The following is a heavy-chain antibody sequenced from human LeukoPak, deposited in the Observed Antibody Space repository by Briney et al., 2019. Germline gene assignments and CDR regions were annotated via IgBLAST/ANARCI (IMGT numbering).Heavy chain of an antibody. CDR1: GYTFTGYY. V-gene: IGHV1-2*02. Sequence: ASVKLCCTASGYTFTGYYMHRVRQAPGQGLEWMGWINPNSGGTNYAQKFQGRVTMTRDTSISTAYMELSRLRSDDTAVYYCARGDGGGCVDPWGQGTLVTVSS. CDR3: ARGDGGGCVDP. J-gene: IGHJ5*02. D-gene: IGHD2-21*01. CDR2: INPNSGGT.